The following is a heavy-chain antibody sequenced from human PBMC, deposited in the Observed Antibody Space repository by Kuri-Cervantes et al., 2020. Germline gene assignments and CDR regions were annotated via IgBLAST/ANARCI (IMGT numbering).Heavy chain of an antibody. CDR2: IRSKANTYAT. Sequence: GESLKISCAASGFTFSASAIHRVRQASGKGLEWVGRIRSKANTYATAYAASVKGRFTISRDDSKNTAFLQMNSLKTEDTAVYYCAKVRRVNYYFDYWGQGTLVTVSS. J-gene: IGHJ4*02. CDR1: GFTFSASA. CDR3: AKVRRVNYYFDY. V-gene: IGHV3-73*01. D-gene: IGHD1-20*01.